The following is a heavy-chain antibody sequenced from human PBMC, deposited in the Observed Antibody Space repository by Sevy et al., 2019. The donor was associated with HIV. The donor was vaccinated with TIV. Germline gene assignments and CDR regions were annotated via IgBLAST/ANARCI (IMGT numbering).Heavy chain of an antibody. CDR3: GRRGYSYGRNWFDP. J-gene: IGHJ5*02. CDR2: IYYSGST. D-gene: IGHD5-18*01. Sequence: SETLSLTCTVSGGSISSYYWSWIRQPPGKGLEWIGYIYYSGSTNYNPSLKSRVTISVDTSKNQFSLKLSSVTAADTAVYYCGRRGYSYGRNWFDPWGQGTLVTVSS. V-gene: IGHV4-59*13. CDR1: GGSISSYY.